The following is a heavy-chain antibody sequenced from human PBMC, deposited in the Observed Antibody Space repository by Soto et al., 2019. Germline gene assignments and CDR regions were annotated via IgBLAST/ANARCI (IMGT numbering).Heavy chain of an antibody. CDR2: ISSSSSYI. J-gene: IGHJ4*02. Sequence: GGSLRLSCAASGFTFSSYSMNWVRQAPGKGLEWVSSISSSSSYIYYADSVKGRFTISRDNAKNSLYLQMNSLRAEDTAVYYCARDFVGGADSSSWPQGFDYWGQGTLVTVSS. CDR3: ARDFVGGADSSSWPQGFDY. V-gene: IGHV3-21*01. CDR1: GFTFSSYS. D-gene: IGHD6-13*01.